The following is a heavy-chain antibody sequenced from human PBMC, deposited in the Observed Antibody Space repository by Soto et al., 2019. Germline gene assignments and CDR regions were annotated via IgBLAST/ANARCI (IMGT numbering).Heavy chain of an antibody. CDR2: ISAYNGST. J-gene: IGHJ6*02. D-gene: IGHD6-19*01. Sequence: ASVKVSCKASGYTFTSYGTSWVRQAPGQGLEWMGWISAYNGSTNYAQKLQGRVTMTTDTSTSTAYMELRSLRSDDTAVYYCARESFPGIAVAGKSYYYYGMDVWGQGTTVTVSS. V-gene: IGHV1-18*01. CDR3: ARESFPGIAVAGKSYYYYGMDV. CDR1: GYTFTSYG.